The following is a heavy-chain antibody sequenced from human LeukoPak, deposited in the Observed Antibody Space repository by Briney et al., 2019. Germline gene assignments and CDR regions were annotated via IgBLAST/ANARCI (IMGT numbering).Heavy chain of an antibody. CDR1: GFTVSSYE. D-gene: IGHD6-6*01. Sequence: GGSLRLSCAASGFTVSSYEMNWVRQAPGKGLEWVSYISSGGNTIKYADSVKGRFTISRDNAKNSLHLQMNSLRAEDTAVYYCARNIAVRSDAFDIWGQGTMVTVSS. CDR2: ISSGGNTI. CDR3: ARNIAVRSDAFDI. J-gene: IGHJ3*02. V-gene: IGHV3-48*03.